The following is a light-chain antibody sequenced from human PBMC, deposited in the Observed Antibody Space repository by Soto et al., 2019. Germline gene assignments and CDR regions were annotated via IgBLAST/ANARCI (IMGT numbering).Light chain of an antibody. Sequence: QSVLTQPPSASGTPGQRVTISCSGSRSNIGSTYVYWFQQLSGTAPKLLIYRNSQRPSGVPDRLSGSKSGTSASLAISGLRSEDEADYYCAAWDASLKTYVFGTGTKVTVL. J-gene: IGLJ1*01. CDR3: AAWDASLKTYV. CDR2: RNS. CDR1: RSNIGSTY. V-gene: IGLV1-47*01.